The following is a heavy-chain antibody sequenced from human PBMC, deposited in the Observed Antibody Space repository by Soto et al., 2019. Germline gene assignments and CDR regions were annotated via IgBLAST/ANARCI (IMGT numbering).Heavy chain of an antibody. CDR2: IRKKTNSYTT. V-gene: IGHV3-72*01. CDR1: GLTFSYRY. Sequence: PGGSLRLSCAASGLTFSYRYMDWVRQAPGKGLEWVGRIRKKTNSYTTEYAASVKGRFIISRDDSTNSLYLQMSSLKTEDTAVYYCTTATTVDYYFDYWGQGTLVTAPQ. J-gene: IGHJ4*02. D-gene: IGHD4-17*01. CDR3: TTATTVDYYFDY.